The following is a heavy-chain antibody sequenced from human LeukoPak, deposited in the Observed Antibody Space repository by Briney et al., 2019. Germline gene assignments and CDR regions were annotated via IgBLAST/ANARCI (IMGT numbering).Heavy chain of an antibody. CDR1: GGSFSGYY. CDR2: INHSGST. D-gene: IGHD3-22*01. Sequence: SETPSLTCAVYGGSFSGYYWSWIRQPPGKGLEWIGEINHSGSTNYNPSLKSRVTISVDTSKNQFSLKLSSVTAADTAVYYCARAPEEHDSSGYYNPYYFDYWGQGTLVTVSS. V-gene: IGHV4-34*01. J-gene: IGHJ4*02. CDR3: ARAPEEHDSSGYYNPYYFDY.